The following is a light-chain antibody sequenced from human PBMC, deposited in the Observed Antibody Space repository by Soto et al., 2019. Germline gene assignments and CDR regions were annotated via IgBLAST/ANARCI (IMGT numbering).Light chain of an antibody. CDR2: DAY. CDR3: QQRSNWRGT. CDR1: QSVSSY. Sequence: EIVLTQSPATLSLSPGERATLSCRASQSVSSYLAWYQQKPGQAPRLLIYDAYNRATGLPARFSGSGSGTDFTLTISSLEPEDFAVYYCQQRSNWRGTFGQGTRLEIK. V-gene: IGKV3-11*01. J-gene: IGKJ5*01.